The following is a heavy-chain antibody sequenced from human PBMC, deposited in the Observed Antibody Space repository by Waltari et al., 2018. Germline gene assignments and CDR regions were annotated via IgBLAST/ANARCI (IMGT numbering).Heavy chain of an antibody. CDR1: RGSISSLSSS. CDR3: ARHVLGPYYNTILPPNY. D-gene: IGHD3-22*01. Sequence: QLQLQESGPGLVKPSETLSPTCPVSRGSISSLSSSWGWTRQPPGQGLEWVGRIYYSGCTYYNPSLHSRVTISVDTSKNQFSLKLSSLTAADTAVYFCARHVLGPYYNTILPPNYWGQGTLVTVSS. J-gene: IGHJ4*03. CDR2: IYYSGCT. V-gene: IGHV4-39*01.